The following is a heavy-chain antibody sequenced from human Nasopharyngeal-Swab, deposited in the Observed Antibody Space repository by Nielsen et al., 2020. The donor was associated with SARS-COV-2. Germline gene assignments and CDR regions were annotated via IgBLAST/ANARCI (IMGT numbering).Heavy chain of an antibody. Sequence: SETLSLSCTASGFSISSYYWSWIRQAPGKGLEWIGYIYYSGSTNYNPSFKSRVTTSVDTSKNQSALKLSSMTAADTAVYYCARGFDYWGQGTLVTVSS. V-gene: IGHV4-59*13. CDR2: IYYSGST. CDR1: GFSISSYY. CDR3: ARGFDY. J-gene: IGHJ4*02.